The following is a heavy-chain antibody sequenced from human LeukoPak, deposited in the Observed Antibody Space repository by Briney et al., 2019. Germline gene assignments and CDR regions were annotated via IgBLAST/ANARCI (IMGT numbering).Heavy chain of an antibody. D-gene: IGHD4-11*01. V-gene: IGHV1-46*01. CDR2: INPSGGST. J-gene: IGHJ4*02. Sequence: ASVKVSCKASGYTFTSYGISWVRQAPGQGLEWMGIINPSGGSTSYAQKFQGRVTMTRDTSTSTVYMELSSLRSEDTAVYYCARDPQGNYSTSPFDYWGQGTLVTVSS. CDR1: GYTFTSYG. CDR3: ARDPQGNYSTSPFDY.